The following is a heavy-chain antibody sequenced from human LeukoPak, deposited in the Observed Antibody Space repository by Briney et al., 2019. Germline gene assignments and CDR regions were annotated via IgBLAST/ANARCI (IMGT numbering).Heavy chain of an antibody. Sequence: PGGSLRLSCAASGFTFSSYSMNWVRQAPGKGLEWVSSISSSTSYIPYADSVKGRFTISRDNAKNSLDLQMNSLRAEDTAVYYCARLTIDAPDTATGLYCSSTSCYNDYWGQGTLVTVSS. CDR1: GFTFSSYS. J-gene: IGHJ4*02. CDR2: ISSSTSYI. D-gene: IGHD2-2*02. CDR3: ARLTIDAPDTATGLYCSSTSCYNDY. V-gene: IGHV3-21*01.